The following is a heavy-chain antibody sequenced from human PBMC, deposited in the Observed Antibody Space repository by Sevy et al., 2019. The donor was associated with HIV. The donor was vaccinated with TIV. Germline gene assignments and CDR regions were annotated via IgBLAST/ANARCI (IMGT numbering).Heavy chain of an antibody. J-gene: IGHJ6*02. Sequence: ASVKVSCKASGYTFSDSGYYVHWVRQAPGQGLEWMGWINPKSGATNYAQKFQGRVTMTRDTSVGTANMELNRLISDDTAVHYCARESYDFWTGPVDYDYGMDVWGQGTTVTVSS. CDR1: GYTFSDSGYY. CDR3: ARESYDFWTGPVDYDYGMDV. V-gene: IGHV1-2*02. D-gene: IGHD3-3*01. CDR2: INPKSGAT.